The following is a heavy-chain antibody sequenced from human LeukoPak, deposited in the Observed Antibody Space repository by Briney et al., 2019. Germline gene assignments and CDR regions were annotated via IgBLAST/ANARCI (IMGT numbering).Heavy chain of an antibody. CDR2: ISAYNGGT. V-gene: IGHV1-18*01. J-gene: IGHJ6*02. CDR1: GYTFTSYG. CDR3: ARAGYSYGYVLDV. D-gene: IGHD5-18*01. Sequence: ASVKVSCKASGYTFTSYGISWVRQAPGQGLEWMGWISAYNGGTNYAQKFQGRVTMTRDTSINTAYMELSGLRSDDTAVYYCARAGYSYGYVLDVWGQGTTVTVSS.